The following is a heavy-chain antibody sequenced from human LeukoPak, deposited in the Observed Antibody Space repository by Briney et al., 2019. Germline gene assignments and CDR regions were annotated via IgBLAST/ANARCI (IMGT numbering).Heavy chain of an antibody. CDR2: ISYDGSNK. J-gene: IGHJ4*02. D-gene: IGHD6-6*01. V-gene: IGHV3-30*03. Sequence: PGGSLRLSCAASGFTFSSYGMHWVRQAPGKGLEWVAVISYDGSNKYYADSVKGRFTISRDNSKNTLYLQMNSLRAEDTAVYYCARSVSSSADWGQGTLVTVSS. CDR1: GFTFSSYG. CDR3: ARSVSSSAD.